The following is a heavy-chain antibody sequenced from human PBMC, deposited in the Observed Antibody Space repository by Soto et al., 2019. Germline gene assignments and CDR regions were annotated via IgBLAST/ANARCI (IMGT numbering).Heavy chain of an antibody. V-gene: IGHV3-21*01. CDR3: ARDRDRSGYRYYFDY. D-gene: IGHD3-3*01. J-gene: IGHJ4*02. CDR1: GFTFSSYS. Sequence: PGGSLRLSCAASGFTFSSYSMNWVRQAPGKGLEWVSSISSSSSYIYYADSVKGRFTISRDNAKNSLYLQMNSLRAEDTAVYYCARDRDRSGYRYYFDYWGQGTLVTVSS. CDR2: ISSSSSYI.